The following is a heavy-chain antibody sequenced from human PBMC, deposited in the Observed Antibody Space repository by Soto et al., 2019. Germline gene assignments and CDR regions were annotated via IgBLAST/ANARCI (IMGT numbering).Heavy chain of an antibody. V-gene: IGHV4-59*01. J-gene: IGHJ5*02. CDR3: ARGAYSSSWNWFDP. Sequence: SETLSLTCTVSGGSISSYYWSWIRQPPGKGLEWIGYIYYSGSTNYNPSLKSRVTISVDTSKNQFSLKLSSVTAADTAVYYCARGAYSSSWNWFDPWGQGTLVTVSS. D-gene: IGHD6-13*01. CDR1: GGSISSYY. CDR2: IYYSGST.